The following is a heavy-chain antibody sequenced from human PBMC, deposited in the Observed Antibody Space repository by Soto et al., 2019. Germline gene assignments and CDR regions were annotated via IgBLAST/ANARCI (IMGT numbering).Heavy chain of an antibody. CDR1: GYTFTRNG. V-gene: IGHV1-18*01. D-gene: IGHD3-22*01. Sequence: QVHLVQSGAEVKKPGASVNVSCKTSGYTFTRNGISWVRQAPGQGLEWMGWISPKSGNIKYAQMFQGRVIMTTDTSTSTAYMELRSLRSDDTAVYYCVKDRDSNSWPSRDVWGPGTTVTVSS. J-gene: IGHJ6*02. CDR3: VKDRDSNSWPSRDV. CDR2: ISPKSGNI.